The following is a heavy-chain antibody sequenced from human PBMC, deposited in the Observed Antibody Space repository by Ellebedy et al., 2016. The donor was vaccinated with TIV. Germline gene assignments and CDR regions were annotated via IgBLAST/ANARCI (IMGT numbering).Heavy chain of an antibody. CDR2: VDPRSGGT. CDR3: ARGAVYSSDGMDV. CDR1: GYTFTYYY. D-gene: IGHD2-21*01. J-gene: IGHJ6*02. Sequence: AASVKVSCKASGYTFTYYYIHWVRQAPGQGLEWTGWVDPRSGGTQYAQTFQGRVTMTSDTSITTAYMELTSLRSGDTAVYYCARGAVYSSDGMDVWGQGTTVTVS. V-gene: IGHV1-2*02.